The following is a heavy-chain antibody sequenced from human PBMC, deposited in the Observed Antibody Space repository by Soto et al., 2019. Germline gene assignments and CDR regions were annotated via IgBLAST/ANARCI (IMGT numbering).Heavy chain of an antibody. J-gene: IGHJ5*02. CDR3: ARGGGYSYGLDP. V-gene: IGHV4-30-4*01. CDR2: IYYSGTT. Sequence: PSVTRSLNCAVCGDSISSSNNYWSWIRQPPGEGLEWIGFIYYSGTTSYSPSLKTRVAISLDTSKNHFSLRLSSVTAADTAVYYCARGGGYSYGLDPWGQGSLVTVS. D-gene: IGHD5-18*01. CDR1: GDSISSSNNY.